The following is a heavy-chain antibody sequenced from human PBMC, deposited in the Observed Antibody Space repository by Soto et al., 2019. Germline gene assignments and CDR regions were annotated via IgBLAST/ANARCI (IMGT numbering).Heavy chain of an antibody. CDR2: ITSAGST. V-gene: IGHV3-23*01. Sequence: EVQLLESGGDLAQPGGSLRLICAASGFTFSNCAMTWVRQSPGKGLEWVSTITSAGSTFYGDTVKGRFTISRDNSKSTLYLQMNSLGAEDTAVYYCAKTDKFHSQSSGWANRFDSWGQGTLVTVSS. D-gene: IGHD6-19*01. CDR3: AKTDKFHSQSSGWANRFDS. CDR1: GFTFSNCA. J-gene: IGHJ4*02.